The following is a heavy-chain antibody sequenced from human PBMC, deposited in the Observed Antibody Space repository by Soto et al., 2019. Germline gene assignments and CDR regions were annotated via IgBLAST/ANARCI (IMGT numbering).Heavy chain of an antibody. CDR3: AKDRTYDILTGPQRDAFDI. CDR2: ISGSGGST. D-gene: IGHD3-9*01. J-gene: IGHJ3*02. Sequence: GGSLRLSCAASGFTFSSYAMSWVRQAPGKGLEWVSAISGSGGSTYYADSVKDRFTISRDNSKNTLYLQMNSLRAEDTAVYYCAKDRTYDILTGPQRDAFDIWGQGTMVTVSS. V-gene: IGHV3-23*01. CDR1: GFTFSSYA.